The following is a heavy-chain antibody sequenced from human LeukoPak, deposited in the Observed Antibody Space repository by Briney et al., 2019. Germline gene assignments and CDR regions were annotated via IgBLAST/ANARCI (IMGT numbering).Heavy chain of an antibody. V-gene: IGHV4-34*01. D-gene: IGHD3-3*01. CDR3: ARGRYYDFWSAQLRFDY. J-gene: IGHJ4*02. CDR1: GGSFSGYY. CDR2: INHSGST. Sequence: PSETLSLTCAVYGGSFSGYYWSWIRQPPGKGLEWIGEINHSGSTNYNPSLKSRVTISVDTSKNQFSLKLSSVTAADTAAYYCARGRYYDFWSAQLRFDYWGQGTLVTVSS.